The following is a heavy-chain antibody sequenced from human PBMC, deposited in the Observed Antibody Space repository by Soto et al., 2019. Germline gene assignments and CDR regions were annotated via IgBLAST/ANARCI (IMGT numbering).Heavy chain of an antibody. CDR3: AKDDGSGYDYGYYYYYGMDV. CDR1: GFTFSSYA. D-gene: IGHD5-12*01. J-gene: IGHJ6*02. Sequence: EVQLLESGGGLVQPGGSLRLSCAASGFTFSSYAMSWVRQAPGKGLEWVSAISGSGGSTYYADSVKSRFTISRDNSKNTLYLQMNSLRAEDTAVYYCAKDDGSGYDYGYYYYYGMDVWGQGTTVTVSS. V-gene: IGHV3-23*01. CDR2: ISGSGGST.